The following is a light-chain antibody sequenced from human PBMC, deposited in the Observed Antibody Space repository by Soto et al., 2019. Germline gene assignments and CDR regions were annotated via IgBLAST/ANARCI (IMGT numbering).Light chain of an antibody. CDR1: SSDVGSYNV. V-gene: IGLV2-23*01. CDR3: PSYAGISPEF. Sequence: QSALTQPASVSGSPGQSITISCTGTSSDVGSYNVVSWYQQHPGKAPQLMIYEATKRPSGVSDRFSGSKSGNTASLTIPGLQAEDGVYYYSPSYAGISPEFFGTGTKLTAL. CDR2: EAT. J-gene: IGLJ1*01.